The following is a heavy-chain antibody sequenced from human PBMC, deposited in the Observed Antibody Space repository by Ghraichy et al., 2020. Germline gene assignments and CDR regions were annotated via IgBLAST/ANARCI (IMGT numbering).Heavy chain of an antibody. Sequence: LSLTCEESGRAYVKNPVTCGRQAPGQGLEWEANIKGDGSKRNCVDSVEGRFTISRDNAKNSLYLQIDSLRAEDTAVYYCARDSTKYSSDSTTYYDAFDVWGQGAMVTVSS. CDR3: ARDSTKYSSDSTTYYDAFDV. J-gene: IGHJ3*01. CDR1: GRAYVKNP. CDR2: IKGDGSKR. D-gene: IGHD2/OR15-2a*01. V-gene: IGHV3-7*01.